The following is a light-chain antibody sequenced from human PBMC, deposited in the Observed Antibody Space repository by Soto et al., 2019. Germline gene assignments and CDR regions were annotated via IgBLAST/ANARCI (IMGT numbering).Light chain of an antibody. Sequence: QAVLTQPASVSGSPGQSITISCTGTSSDVGSYNLVSWYQQHPGKAPKLMIYEGSKRPSGVSNRFSGSKSGNTASLTISGLQAEDEADYYCCSYARSKVVFGGGTKLTVL. CDR2: EGS. V-gene: IGLV2-23*01. CDR1: SSDVGSYNL. CDR3: CSYARSKVV. J-gene: IGLJ2*01.